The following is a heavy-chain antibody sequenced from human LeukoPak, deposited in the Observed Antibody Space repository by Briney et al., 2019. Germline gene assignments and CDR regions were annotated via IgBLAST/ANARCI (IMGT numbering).Heavy chain of an antibody. CDR3: ARHSCSNYGTFDY. D-gene: IGHD4-11*01. J-gene: IGHJ4*02. CDR1: GGSINNYY. Sequence: SETLSLTCTVSGGSINNYYWSWIRQPPGKGLEWIGYIYYSGSTNYNSSLKSRVTISIDTSKNQFSLKLSSVTAADTAVYYCARHSCSNYGTFDYWGQGTLVTVSS. V-gene: IGHV4-59*08. CDR2: IYYSGST.